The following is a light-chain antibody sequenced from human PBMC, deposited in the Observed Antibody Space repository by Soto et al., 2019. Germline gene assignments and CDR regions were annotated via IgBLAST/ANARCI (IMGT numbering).Light chain of an antibody. CDR3: ETWDSSLNARV. V-gene: IGLV1-51*01. CDR2: DNN. CDR1: SSNIGNRD. J-gene: IGLJ3*02. Sequence: QSVLTQPPSVSAAPGQKVTISCSGSSSNIGNRDVSWYQQLPGKAPKLLLFDNNQRPSGIPDRVSGSTSGTSATLGITGLQTGDEADYYCETWDSSLNARVFGGGTQLTVL.